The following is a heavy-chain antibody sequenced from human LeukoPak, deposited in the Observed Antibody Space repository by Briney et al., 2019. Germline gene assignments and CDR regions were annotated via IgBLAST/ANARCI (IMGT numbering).Heavy chain of an antibody. J-gene: IGHJ4*02. CDR2: IRYDGSNK. D-gene: IGHD3-9*01. Sequence: GGSLRLSCAASGFTFSSYGMHWVRQAPGKGLEWVAFIRYDGSNKYYADSVKGRFTISRDNSKNTLYLQMISLRAEDTAVYYCAKDSIYDILTDYFDYWGQGTLVTVSS. CDR3: AKDSIYDILTDYFDY. V-gene: IGHV3-30*02. CDR1: GFTFSSYG.